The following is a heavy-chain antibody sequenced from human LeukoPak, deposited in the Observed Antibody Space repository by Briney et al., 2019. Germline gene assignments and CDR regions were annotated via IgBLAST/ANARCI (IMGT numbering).Heavy chain of an antibody. CDR3: AKDGGGYYSYMDV. Sequence: RSGGSLRLSCAASGFTFDDYAMHWVRHAPGKGLEWVSLISWDGGSTYYADSVKGRFTISRDDRKNSLYLQMNSLRAEDTALYYCAKDGGGYYSYMDVWGKGTTVTVSS. D-gene: IGHD3-16*01. CDR1: GFTFDDYA. V-gene: IGHV3-43D*03. CDR2: ISWDGGST. J-gene: IGHJ6*03.